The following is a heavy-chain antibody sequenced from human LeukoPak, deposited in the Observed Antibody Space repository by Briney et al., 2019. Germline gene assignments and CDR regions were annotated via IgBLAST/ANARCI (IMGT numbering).Heavy chain of an antibody. J-gene: IGHJ5*02. CDR1: GGSISSSSYY. V-gene: IGHV4-39*01. CDR3: ARRKRKGLGWFDP. Sequence: PSETLSLTCTVSGGSISSSSYYWGWIRQPPGKGLEWIGSIYYSGSTYYNPSLKSRVTISVDTSKNQFSLKLSSVTAGDTAVYYCARRKRKGLGWFDPWGQGTLVTVSS. D-gene: IGHD5-24*01. CDR2: IYYSGST.